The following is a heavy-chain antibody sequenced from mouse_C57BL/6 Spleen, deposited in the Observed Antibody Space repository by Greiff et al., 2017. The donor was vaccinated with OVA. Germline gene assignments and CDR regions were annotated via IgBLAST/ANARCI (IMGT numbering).Heavy chain of an antibody. CDR1: GFTFSDYG. J-gene: IGHJ1*03. CDR3: ARLGLGWYFDV. Sequence: DVKLVESGGGLVKPGGSLKLSCAASGFTFSDYGMHWVRQAPEKGLEWVAYISSGSSTIYYADTVKGRFTISRYNAKTTLFLQMTSLRAEDTAMYYCARLGLGWYFDVWGTGTTVTVSS. CDR2: ISSGSSTI. V-gene: IGHV5-17*01. D-gene: IGHD4-1*01.